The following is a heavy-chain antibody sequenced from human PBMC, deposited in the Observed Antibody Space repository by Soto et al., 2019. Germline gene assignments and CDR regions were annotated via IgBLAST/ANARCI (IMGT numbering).Heavy chain of an antibody. V-gene: IGHV4-30-4*08. CDR3: ASHDYAHYGMDV. Sequence: PSETLSLTCTVSGDSISSNSHYWGWIRQPPGKGLEWIGYIYYSGSTYYNPSLKSRVSISVDTSKNQFSLKLSSVTAADTAVYYCASHDYAHYGMDVWGQGTTVTVSS. J-gene: IGHJ6*02. CDR1: GDSISSNSHY. CDR2: IYYSGST. D-gene: IGHD3-16*01.